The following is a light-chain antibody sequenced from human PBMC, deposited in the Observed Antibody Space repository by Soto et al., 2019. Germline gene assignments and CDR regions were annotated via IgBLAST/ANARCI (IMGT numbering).Light chain of an antibody. CDR2: AAS. CDR3: QHRSSPPRP. V-gene: IGKV1-39*01. J-gene: IGKJ5*01. Sequence: DGRRTQSPSSLSASVGYRVTITCRASQSISSYLNWYQQKPGKAPKLLIYAASSLQSGVPSRFSGSGSGTDFTLTISSLQPEDFATDYCQHRSSPPRPFGQVTRLEI. CDR1: QSISSY.